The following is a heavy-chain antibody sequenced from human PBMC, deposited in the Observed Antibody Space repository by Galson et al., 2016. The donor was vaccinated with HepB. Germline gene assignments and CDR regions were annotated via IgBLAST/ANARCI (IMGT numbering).Heavy chain of an antibody. CDR3: AKDVVVTAIAKLDS. J-gene: IGHJ4*02. CDR2: LSSDGNNE. Sequence: SLRLSCAGSGFTFNNFAMHWVRQAPGKGLEWVAILSSDGNNEYYADSVKGRFTISRDNSKNTLYLQMNSLRVEDTAVYYCAKDVVVTAIAKLDSWAQGTLVTVSS. D-gene: IGHD2-21*02. V-gene: IGHV3-30*04. CDR1: GFTFNNFA.